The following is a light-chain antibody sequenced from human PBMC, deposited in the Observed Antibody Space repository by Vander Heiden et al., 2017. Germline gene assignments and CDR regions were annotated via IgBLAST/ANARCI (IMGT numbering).Light chain of an antibody. CDR2: AAS. Sequence: DIQMTQSPSSLSASVGDRVTITCRASQSISSYLNWYQQKPGKAHKLLIYAASRLQSGVPSRFSGSGSGTDFTLTISRRQPEDFATYYCQQSDSTLITFGGGTKVEIK. J-gene: IGKJ4*01. CDR1: QSISSY. V-gene: IGKV1-39*01. CDR3: QQSDSTLIT.